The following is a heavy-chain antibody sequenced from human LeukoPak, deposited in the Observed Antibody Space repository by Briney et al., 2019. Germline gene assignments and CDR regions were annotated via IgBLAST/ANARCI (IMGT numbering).Heavy chain of an antibody. V-gene: IGHV1-69*05. CDR2: IIPIFGTA. Sequence: GASVKVSCKASGGTFSSYAISWVRQAPGQGLEWMGRIIPIFGTANYAQKFQGRVTITTDESTSTAYMELSSLRSEDTAMYYCARSRIVVVTAIAFDIWGQGTMVTVSS. CDR3: ARSRIVVVTAIAFDI. J-gene: IGHJ3*02. CDR1: GGTFSSYA. D-gene: IGHD2-21*02.